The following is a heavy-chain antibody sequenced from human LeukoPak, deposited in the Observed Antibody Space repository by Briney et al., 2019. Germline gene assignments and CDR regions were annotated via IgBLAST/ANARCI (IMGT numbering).Heavy chain of an antibody. J-gene: IGHJ5*02. V-gene: IGHV4-34*01. CDR2: ITHSESN. CDR3: ASIAHRSGQYPWCDP. Sequence: SETLSLTCVLYGGSLSGYYWSWIRQSPGKGLEWIGEITHSESNNYNPSLKSRVTMSEDPSKNQFSLKLRSVTAADTAVYYCASIAHRSGQYPWCDPWGQGTLVTVSS. CDR1: GGSLSGYY. D-gene: IGHD3-3*01.